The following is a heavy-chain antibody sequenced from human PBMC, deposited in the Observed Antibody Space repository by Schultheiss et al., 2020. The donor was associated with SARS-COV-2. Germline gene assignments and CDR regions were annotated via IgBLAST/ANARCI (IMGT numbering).Heavy chain of an antibody. CDR1: GFTFSSYW. CDR2: ISGSGGST. V-gene: IGHV3-23*01. Sequence: GGSLRLSCAASGFTFSSYWMSWVRQAPGKGLEWVSAISGSGGSTYYADSVKGRFTISRDNSKNALYLQMNSLRAEDTAVYYCARGGGAEVVPAAMAEFDYWGQGTLVTVSS. J-gene: IGHJ4*02. CDR3: ARGGGAEVVPAAMAEFDY. D-gene: IGHD2-2*01.